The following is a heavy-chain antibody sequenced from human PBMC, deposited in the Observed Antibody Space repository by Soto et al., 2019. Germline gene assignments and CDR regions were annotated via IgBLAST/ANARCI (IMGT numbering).Heavy chain of an antibody. V-gene: IGHV1-69*12. J-gene: IGHJ5*02. Sequence: QVQLVQSGAEVKKPGSSVKVSCKASGGTFSSYAISWVRQAPGQGLEWMGEIIPIFGKANYAQKFQGRVTINADESTSTAYMELSSLRSEDTAVYYCARDRGPSSGYYPYWFDPWGQGTLVTVSS. CDR3: ARDRGPSSGYYPYWFDP. CDR2: IIPIFGKA. D-gene: IGHD3-22*01. CDR1: GGTFSSYA.